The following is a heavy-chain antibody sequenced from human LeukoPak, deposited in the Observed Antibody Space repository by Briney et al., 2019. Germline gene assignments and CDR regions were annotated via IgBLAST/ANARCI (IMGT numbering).Heavy chain of an antibody. CDR2: IYSGGST. D-gene: IGHD3-22*01. CDR3: AKPTYYSSDPFDY. CDR1: GFTVSSNY. J-gene: IGHJ4*02. Sequence: GGSLRLSCAASGFTVSSNYMSWVRQAPGKGLEWVSLIYSGGSTYYADSVKGRFTISRDNSKSTLYLQMNSLRAEDTAVYYCAKPTYYSSDPFDYWGQGTLVTVSS. V-gene: IGHV3-66*02.